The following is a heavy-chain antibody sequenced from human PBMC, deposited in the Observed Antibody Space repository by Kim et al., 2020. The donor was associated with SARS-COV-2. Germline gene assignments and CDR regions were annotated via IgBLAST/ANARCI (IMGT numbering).Heavy chain of an antibody. Sequence: GGSLRLSCAASGFTFNTYGMHWVRQAPGKGLEWVADISYDGSNKYYADSVKGRFTISRDNSKNTLYLQMNSLRTEDTAVYYCAKSLSGGYFGYDYWGQGTLVTVSS. D-gene: IGHD1-26*01. CDR1: GFTFNTYG. V-gene: IGHV3-30*18. CDR2: ISYDGSNK. J-gene: IGHJ4*02. CDR3: AKSLSGGYFGYDY.